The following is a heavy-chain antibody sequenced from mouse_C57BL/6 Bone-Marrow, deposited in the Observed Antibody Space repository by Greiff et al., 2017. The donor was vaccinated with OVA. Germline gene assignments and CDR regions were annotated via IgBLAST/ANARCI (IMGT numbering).Heavy chain of an antibody. Sequence: HLVESGPELVKPGASVKMSCKASGYTFTSYVMYWVKQKPGQGLEWIGYIYPYNDGTKYNEKFKGKATLTSDKSSSTAYMELSSLTSEDSAVDYCATDGLAWFAYWGQGTLVTVSA. V-gene: IGHV1-14*01. J-gene: IGHJ3*01. D-gene: IGHD1-2*01. CDR2: IYPYNDGT. CDR3: ATDGLAWFAY. CDR1: GYTFTSYV.